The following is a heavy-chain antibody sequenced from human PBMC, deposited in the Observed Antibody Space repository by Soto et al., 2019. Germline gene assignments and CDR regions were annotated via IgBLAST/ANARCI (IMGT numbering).Heavy chain of an antibody. D-gene: IGHD2-2*01. CDR1: GGSISSYY. Sequence: SETLSLTCTVSGGSISSYYWSWIRQPPGKGLEWIGYIYYSGSTNYNPSLKSRVTISVDTSKNQFSLKLSSVTAADTAVYYCARRGYCSSTSCYCTEGYYYYMDVWGKGTTVT. J-gene: IGHJ6*03. CDR3: ARRGYCSSTSCYCTEGYYYYMDV. V-gene: IGHV4-59*08. CDR2: IYYSGST.